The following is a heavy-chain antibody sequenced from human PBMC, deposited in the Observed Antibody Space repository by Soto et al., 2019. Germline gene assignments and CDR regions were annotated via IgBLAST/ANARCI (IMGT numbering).Heavy chain of an antibody. CDR2: IYYSGST. Sequence: SETLSLTCTVSGGSISSYYWSWIRQPPGKGLEWIGYIYYSGSTNYNPSPKSRVTISVDTSKNQFSLKLSSVTAADTAVYYCARGMVYDAFDIWGQGTMVTVSS. D-gene: IGHD1-20*01. V-gene: IGHV4-59*08. CDR3: ARGMVYDAFDI. CDR1: GGSISSYY. J-gene: IGHJ3*02.